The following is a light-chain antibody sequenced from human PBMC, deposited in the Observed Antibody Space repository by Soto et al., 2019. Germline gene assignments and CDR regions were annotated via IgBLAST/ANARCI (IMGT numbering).Light chain of an antibody. CDR1: SSDVGSYNR. CDR3: SSHTSNSTVV. Sequence: QSALTQPPSVSGSPGQSVTISCTGTSSDVGSYNRVSWYQQPPGTAPKLIIYEVSNRPSGVPDRVSGSKSGNTASLTISGLQAEGEGDYYCSSHTSNSTVVFGGGTKLTVL. J-gene: IGLJ2*01. V-gene: IGLV2-18*02. CDR2: EVS.